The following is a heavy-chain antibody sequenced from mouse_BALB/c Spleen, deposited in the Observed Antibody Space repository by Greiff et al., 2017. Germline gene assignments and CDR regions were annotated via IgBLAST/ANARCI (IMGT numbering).Heavy chain of an antibody. CDR1: GYTFTDYN. Sequence: DVQLQESGPELVKPGASVKISCKASGYTFTDYNMHWVKQSHGKSLEWIGYIYPYNGGTGYNQKFKSKATLTVDNSSSTAYMELRSLTSEDSAVYYCATYGNYGAMDYWGQGTSVTVSS. J-gene: IGHJ4*01. CDR3: ATYGNYGAMDY. CDR2: IYPYNGGT. V-gene: IGHV1S29*02. D-gene: IGHD2-1*01.